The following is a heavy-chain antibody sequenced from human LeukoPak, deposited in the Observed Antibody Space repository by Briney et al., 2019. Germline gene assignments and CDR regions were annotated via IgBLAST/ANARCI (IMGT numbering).Heavy chain of an antibody. CDR1: GGSFSGYY. J-gene: IGHJ4*02. V-gene: IGHV4-34*01. CDR3: AKEGDYYDSSGYSY. Sequence: SETLSLTCAVYGGSFSGYYWSWIRQPPGKGLEWIGEINHSGSTNYNPSLKSRVTISVDTSKNQFSLKLSSVTAADTAVYYCAKEGDYYDSSGYSYWGQGTLVTVSS. D-gene: IGHD3-22*01. CDR2: INHSGST.